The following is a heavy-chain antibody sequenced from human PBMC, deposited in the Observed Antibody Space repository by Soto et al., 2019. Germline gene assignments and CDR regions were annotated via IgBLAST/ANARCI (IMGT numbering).Heavy chain of an antibody. CDR3: ARSSVYYGGYVLESTYYFDY. Sequence: SETLSLTCTVSGGSISSYYWSWIRQPPGKGLEWIGYIYYSGSTNYNPSLKSRVTISVDTSKNQFSLKLSSVTAADTAVYYCARSSVYYGGYVLESTYYFDYWGQGTLVTVSS. CDR1: GGSISSYY. J-gene: IGHJ4*02. CDR2: IYYSGST. V-gene: IGHV4-59*01. D-gene: IGHD4-17*01.